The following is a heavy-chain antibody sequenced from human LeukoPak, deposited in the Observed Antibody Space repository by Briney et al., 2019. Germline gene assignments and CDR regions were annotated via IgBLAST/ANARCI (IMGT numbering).Heavy chain of an antibody. CDR2: IKQDGSEK. CDR3: ASSGSSWYVSPADY. Sequence: PGGSLRLSCAASGFTFSSYWMSWVRQAPEKGLEWVANIKQDGSEKYYVDSVKGRFTISRDNAKNSLYLQMNSLRAEDTAVYYCASSGSSWYVSPADYWGQGTLVTVSS. D-gene: IGHD6-13*01. CDR1: GFTFSSYW. V-gene: IGHV3-7*03. J-gene: IGHJ4*02.